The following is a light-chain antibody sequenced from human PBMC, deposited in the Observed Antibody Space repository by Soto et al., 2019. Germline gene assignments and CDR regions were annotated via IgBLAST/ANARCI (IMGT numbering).Light chain of an antibody. CDR2: TGD. J-gene: IGLJ7*01. CDR1: SSNIGKTS. V-gene: IGLV1-44*01. Sequence: QSVLTQPPSASGTPGQRVTISCSGSSSNIGKTSVHWFQQLPGAAPKLLIHTGDKRPSGVPDRFSGSKSGTSASLAITGLQSEDEADYFCAAWDDSLNGFVFGTGTQLTVL. CDR3: AAWDDSLNGFV.